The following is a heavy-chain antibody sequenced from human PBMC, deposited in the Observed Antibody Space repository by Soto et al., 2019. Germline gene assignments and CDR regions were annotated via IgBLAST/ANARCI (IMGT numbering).Heavy chain of an antibody. V-gene: IGHV3-48*02. D-gene: IGHD1-26*01. CDR3: AREDILGARSFDY. J-gene: IGHJ4*02. CDR1: GFTFSSYS. CDR2: ISSGSKTI. Sequence: GGSLRLSCVASGFTFSSYSVNWVRQAPGKGLEWVSYISSGSKTIYYADSVKGRFTVSRDNAKNSQFLQMSSLRDEDTAVYYCAREDILGARSFDYWSQGTLVTVSS.